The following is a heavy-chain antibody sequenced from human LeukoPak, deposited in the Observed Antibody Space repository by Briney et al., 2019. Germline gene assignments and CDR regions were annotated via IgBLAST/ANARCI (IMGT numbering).Heavy chain of an antibody. J-gene: IGHJ5*02. CDR1: GYTFTGYY. Sequence: ASVKVSCKASGYTFTGYYMHWVRQAPGQGLEWMGWINPNSGGTNYAQKFQGRVTMTRDTSISTAYMELSRLRSEDTAVYYCARVPSGGGRFDPWGQGTLVTVSS. D-gene: IGHD3-16*01. CDR2: INPNSGGT. V-gene: IGHV1-2*02. CDR3: ARVPSGGGRFDP.